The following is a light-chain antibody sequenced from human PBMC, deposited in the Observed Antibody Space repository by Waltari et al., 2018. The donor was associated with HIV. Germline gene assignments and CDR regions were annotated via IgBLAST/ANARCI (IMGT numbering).Light chain of an antibody. V-gene: IGLV3-1*01. CDR2: QDS. Sequence: SYELTQPPSVSVSPGQTASITCSGDKLGDKYACWYHQKPGQSPVLVIYQDSKRPSGIPDRFSGSNSGNTATLTISGTQAMDEADYYCQAWDSSTRVVFGGGTKLTVL. CDR3: QAWDSSTRVV. CDR1: KLGDKY. J-gene: IGLJ2*01.